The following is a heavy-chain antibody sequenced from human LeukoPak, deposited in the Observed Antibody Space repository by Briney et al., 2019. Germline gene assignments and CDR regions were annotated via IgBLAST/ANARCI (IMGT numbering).Heavy chain of an antibody. CDR1: GYTLTELS. CDR3: ATTVGDYVSWFDP. CDR2: FDPEDGET. D-gene: IGHD4-17*01. V-gene: IGHV1-24*01. Sequence: ASVKVSRKVSGYTLTELSMHWVRQAPGKGLEWMGGFDPEDGETIYAQKFQGRVTMTEDTSTDTAYMELSSLRSEDTAVYYCATTVGDYVSWFDPWGQGTLVTVSS. J-gene: IGHJ5*02.